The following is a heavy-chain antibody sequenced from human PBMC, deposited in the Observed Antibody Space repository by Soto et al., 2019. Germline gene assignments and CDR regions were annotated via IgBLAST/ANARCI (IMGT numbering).Heavy chain of an antibody. CDR2: IDWDDDK. J-gene: IGHJ3*02. V-gene: IGHV2-70*01. CDR3: ARIRYYDSSGYYRIDAFDI. D-gene: IGHD3-22*01. CDR1: GFSPSTSGMC. Sequence: SCPTLVNPTQTLTLTCTFSGFSPSTSGMCXSWIRQPPGKALEWLALIDWDDDKYYSTSLKTRLTISKDTSKNQVVLTMTNMDPVDTATYYCARIRYYDSSGYYRIDAFDIWGQGTMVTVSS.